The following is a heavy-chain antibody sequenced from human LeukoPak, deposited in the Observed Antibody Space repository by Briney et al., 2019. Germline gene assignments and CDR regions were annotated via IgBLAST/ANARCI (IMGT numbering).Heavy chain of an antibody. V-gene: IGHV4-61*02. CDR3: ARVTLRDAFDI. D-gene: IGHD1-14*01. CDR2: IYTSGST. CDR1: GGSISSGSYY. J-gene: IGHJ3*02. Sequence: PSQTLSLTCTVSGGSISSGSYYWRWIRQPAGKGLEWIGRIYTSGSTNYNPSLKSRVTISVDTSKNQFSLKLSSVTAADTAVYYCARVTLRDAFDIWGQGTMVTVSS.